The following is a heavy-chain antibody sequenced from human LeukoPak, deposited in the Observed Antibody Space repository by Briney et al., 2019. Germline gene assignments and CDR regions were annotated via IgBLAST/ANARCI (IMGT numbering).Heavy chain of an antibody. J-gene: IGHJ4*02. Sequence: PGGSLRLSCAASGFTFSDYYMSWIRQAPGKGLEWVSYISSSGSTIYYADSVKGRFTISRDNAKNSLYLQMNSLRAEDTAVYYCARSTSRGRYFDWPTGFDYWGQGTLVTVSS. CDR3: ARSTSRGRYFDWPTGFDY. CDR1: GFTFSDYY. V-gene: IGHV3-11*01. CDR2: ISSSGSTI. D-gene: IGHD3-9*01.